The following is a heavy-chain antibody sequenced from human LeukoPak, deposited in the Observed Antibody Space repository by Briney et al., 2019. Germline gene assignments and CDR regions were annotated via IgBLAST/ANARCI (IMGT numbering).Heavy chain of an antibody. D-gene: IGHD2-2*01. Sequence: ASVKVSCKASGYTFTSYNINWVRQATGQGLEWMGRINPNSGGTNYAQKFQGRVTMTRDTSISTAYMELSRLRSDDTAVYYCARDIGYCSSTSCYVVGDYWGQGTLVTVSS. J-gene: IGHJ4*02. CDR2: INPNSGGT. CDR1: GYTFTSYN. V-gene: IGHV1-2*06. CDR3: ARDIGYCSSTSCYVVGDY.